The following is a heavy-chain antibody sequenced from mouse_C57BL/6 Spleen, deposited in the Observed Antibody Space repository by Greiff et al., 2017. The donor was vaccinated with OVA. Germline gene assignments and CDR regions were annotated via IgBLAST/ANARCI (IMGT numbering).Heavy chain of an antibody. V-gene: IGHV10-1*01. Sequence: EVQLVESGGGLVQPKGSLKLSCAASGFSFNTYAMNWVRQAPGKGLEWVARIRSKSNNYATYYADSVKDRFTISRDDSESMLYLQMNNLKTEDTAMYYCVRQPYDYDEDWYFDVWGTGTTVTVSS. CDR3: VRQPYDYDEDWYFDV. D-gene: IGHD2-4*01. CDR1: GFSFNTYA. J-gene: IGHJ1*03. CDR2: IRSKSNNYAT.